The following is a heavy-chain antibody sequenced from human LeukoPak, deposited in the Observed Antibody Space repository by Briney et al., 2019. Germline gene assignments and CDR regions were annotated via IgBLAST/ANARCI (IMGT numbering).Heavy chain of an antibody. CDR3: ARGPLWWAVAGNYFDY. Sequence: EASVKVSCKASGYTFTGYYMHWVRQAPGQGLEWMGWINPNSGGTNYAQKFQGRVTMTRDTSISTAYMELSRLRSDDTAVYYCARGPLWWAVAGNYFDYWGQGILVTVPS. D-gene: IGHD6-19*01. CDR2: INPNSGGT. CDR1: GYTFTGYY. J-gene: IGHJ4*02. V-gene: IGHV1-2*02.